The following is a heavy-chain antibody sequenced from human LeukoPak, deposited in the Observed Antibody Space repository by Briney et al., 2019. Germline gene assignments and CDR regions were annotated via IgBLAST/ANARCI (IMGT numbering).Heavy chain of an antibody. CDR3: ARVTDIPNWFDP. CDR1: GGTFSSYA. J-gene: IGHJ5*02. Sequence: AASVKVSCKASGGTFSSYAISWVRQAPGQGLEWMGGIIPIFGTANYAQKFQGRVTITTDESTSTAYMELSSLRSEDTAVYYCARVTDIPNWFDPWGQGTLVTVSS. V-gene: IGHV1-69*05. CDR2: IIPIFGTA.